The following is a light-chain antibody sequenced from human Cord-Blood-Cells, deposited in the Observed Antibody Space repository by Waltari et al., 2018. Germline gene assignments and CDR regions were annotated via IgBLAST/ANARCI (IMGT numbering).Light chain of an antibody. CDR3: QQYDNLPFT. CDR2: DAS. J-gene: IGKJ3*01. V-gene: IGKV1-33*01. CDR1: QDISNY. Sequence: DIQMTQSPSSLSAYVGDRVTITCQASQDISNYLNWYQQKPGKAPKLLIYDASNLETGVPSRFSGSGSGTDVTFTISSLQPEDIATYYCQQYDNLPFTFGPGTKVDIK.